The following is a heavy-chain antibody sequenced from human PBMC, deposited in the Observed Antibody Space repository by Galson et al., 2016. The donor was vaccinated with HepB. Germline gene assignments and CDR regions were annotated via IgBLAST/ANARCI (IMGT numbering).Heavy chain of an antibody. J-gene: IGHJ4*02. CDR1: GASVSSNPCW. D-gene: IGHD2-15*01. Sequence: SETLSLTCTVSGASVSSNPCWWGWIRQPPGKGLEWLASVSYSGITDYKPSLRGRVTISTDTSKNRFSLRLSSVTAADTAIYYCARTLTPTNQYFFNSWGQGTLVTVSS. V-gene: IGHV4-39*01. CDR2: VSYSGIT. CDR3: ARTLTPTNQYFFNS.